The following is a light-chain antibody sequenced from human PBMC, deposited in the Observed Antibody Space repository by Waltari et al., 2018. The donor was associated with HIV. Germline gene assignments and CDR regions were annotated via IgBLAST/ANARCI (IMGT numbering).Light chain of an antibody. Sequence: DIVMTQSPDSLAVSLGERATINCKSSQSILSTACHRPYLAWYQQRPGQAPNLLIYWASTRESGVPDRFSGSGSGTDFTLTISSLQAEDVAVYYCQQYYDTPYTFGQGTKLDI. CDR1: QSILSTACHRPY. CDR2: WAS. J-gene: IGKJ2*01. V-gene: IGKV4-1*01. CDR3: QQYYDTPYT.